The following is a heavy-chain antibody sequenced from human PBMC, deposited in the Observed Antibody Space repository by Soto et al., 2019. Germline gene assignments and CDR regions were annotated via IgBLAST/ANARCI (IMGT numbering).Heavy chain of an antibody. D-gene: IGHD6-13*01. CDR3: ARVYSSSSNWFDP. CDR1: GGSISSSNW. V-gene: IGHV4-4*02. Sequence: QVQLQESGPGLVKPSGTLSLTCAVSGGSISSSNWWSWVRQPPGKGLEWIGEIYHSGSTNYNPSLTSRVTISVDKSTNQFSLKLSSVPAADTAVYYCARVYSSSSNWFDPWGQGTLVTVSS. J-gene: IGHJ5*02. CDR2: IYHSGST.